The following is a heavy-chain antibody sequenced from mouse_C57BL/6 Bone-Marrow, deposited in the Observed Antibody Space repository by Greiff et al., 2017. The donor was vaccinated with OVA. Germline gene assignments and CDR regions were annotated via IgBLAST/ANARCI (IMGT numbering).Heavy chain of an antibody. Sequence: QVQLQQSGAELVRPGASVTLSCKASGYTFTDYEMHWVKQTPVHGLEWIGAIDPETGGTAYNQKFKGKATLTADKSSSTAYMELRSLTSEDSAVYYCRRVGDYAMDYWGQGTSVTVSS. CDR1: GYTFTDYE. CDR2: IDPETGGT. CDR3: RRVGDYAMDY. V-gene: IGHV1-15*01. J-gene: IGHJ4*01.